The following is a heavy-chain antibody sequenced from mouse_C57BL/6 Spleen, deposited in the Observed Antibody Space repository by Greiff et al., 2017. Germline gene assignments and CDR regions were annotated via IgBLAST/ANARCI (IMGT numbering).Heavy chain of an antibody. Sequence: EVHLVESGGGLVQPGGSLSLSCAASGFTFTDYYMSWVRQPPGKALEWLGFIRNKANGYTTEYSASVKGQFTISRDNSQSILYLQMNALRAEDSATYYCARDGGLLGWYFDVWGTGTTVTVSS. CDR2: IRNKANGYTT. CDR1: GFTFTDYY. V-gene: IGHV7-3*01. CDR3: ARDGGLLGWYFDV. D-gene: IGHD2-3*01. J-gene: IGHJ1*03.